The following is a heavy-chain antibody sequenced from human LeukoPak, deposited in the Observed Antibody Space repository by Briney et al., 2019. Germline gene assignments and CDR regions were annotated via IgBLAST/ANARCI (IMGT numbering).Heavy chain of an antibody. J-gene: IGHJ4*02. V-gene: IGHV3-33*01. CDR3: ARGLFGSGSCPDY. CDR1: GFTFSSYA. CDR2: VWHDGSNR. D-gene: IGHD3-10*01. Sequence: GGSLRLSCTAPGFTFSSYAIHWIRQAPGKGLEWVALVWHDGSNRYYSEAVKGRFTISRDNSKNTVYLQINSLRAEDTTVYYCARGLFGSGSCPDYWGQGTRVTVSS.